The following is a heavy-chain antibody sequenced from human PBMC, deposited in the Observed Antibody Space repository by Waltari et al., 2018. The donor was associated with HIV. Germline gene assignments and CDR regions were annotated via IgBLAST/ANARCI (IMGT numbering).Heavy chain of an antibody. CDR1: GFTFSNLG. CDR3: ARGRYTYGLVDY. J-gene: IGHJ4*02. D-gene: IGHD5-18*01. V-gene: IGHV3-33*01. Sequence: QVQLVESGGGVVQPGRSLRLSWAASGFTFSNLGLHWVRQAPGKGLGWVAIIWYDGSNKYYADSVKGRFTISRDNSKNTLYLQVNSLRAEDTAVYYCARGRYTYGLVDYWGQGTLVTVSS. CDR2: IWYDGSNK.